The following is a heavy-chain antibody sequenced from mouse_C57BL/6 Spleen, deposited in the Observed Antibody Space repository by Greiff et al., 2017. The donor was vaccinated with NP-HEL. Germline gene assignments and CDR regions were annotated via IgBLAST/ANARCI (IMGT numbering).Heavy chain of an antibody. V-gene: IGHV3-6*01. CDR1: GYSITSGYY. CDR3: ARNFRNWYFDV. J-gene: IGHJ1*03. CDR2: ISYDGSN. Sequence: VQLQESGPGLVKPSQSLSLTCSVTGYSITSGYYWNWIRQFPGNKLEWMGYISYDGSNNYNPSLKNRISITRDTSKNQFFLKLNSVTTEDTATYYCARNFRNWYFDVWGTGTTVTVSS.